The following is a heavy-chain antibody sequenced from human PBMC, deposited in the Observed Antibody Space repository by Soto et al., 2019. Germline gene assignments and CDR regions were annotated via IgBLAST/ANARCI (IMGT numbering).Heavy chain of an antibody. CDR2: ISDDGSTT. CDR3: TRGPRVSSTGTGAH. D-gene: IGHD1-1*01. CDR1: GLTFSAYW. Sequence: GGSLRLSCEVSGLTFSAYWMHWVRQVPGKGLIWVSRISDDGSTTTYADSVKGRFTISRDNAKNTLYLQMNSLRADDTGLYYCTRGPRVSSTGTGAHWGQGTLVTVSS. J-gene: IGHJ4*02. V-gene: IGHV3-74*01.